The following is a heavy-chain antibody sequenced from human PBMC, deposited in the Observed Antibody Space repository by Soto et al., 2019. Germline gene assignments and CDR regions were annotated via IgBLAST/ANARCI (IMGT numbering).Heavy chain of an antibody. CDR2: ISNSGTA. V-gene: IGHV4-59*01. D-gene: IGHD3-10*01. Sequence: SETLSLTCIVSGESIKTNQWGWIRQPPGKGLEWIAYISNSGTANHNPSLKSRVTMSIDMARNQFSLHLNSVTAADTAVYYCARDQMGSLDYWGQGIQVIVS. J-gene: IGHJ4*02. CDR3: ARDQMGSLDY. CDR1: GESIKTNQ.